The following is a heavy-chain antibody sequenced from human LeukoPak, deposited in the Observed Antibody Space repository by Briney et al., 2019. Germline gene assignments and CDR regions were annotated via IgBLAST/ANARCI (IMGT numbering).Heavy chain of an antibody. D-gene: IGHD6-13*01. CDR2: MNSDGSST. CDR1: GSTVSSYW. J-gene: IGHJ4*02. V-gene: IGHV3-74*01. Sequence: GGSLRLSCAASGSTVSSYWMHWVRQAPGKGMVWVSRMNSDGSSTSYADSVKGRFTISRDNAKNTLYLQMNSLRAEDTAVYYCARVQGSSSCPTYWGQGTLVTVSS. CDR3: ARVQGSSSCPTY.